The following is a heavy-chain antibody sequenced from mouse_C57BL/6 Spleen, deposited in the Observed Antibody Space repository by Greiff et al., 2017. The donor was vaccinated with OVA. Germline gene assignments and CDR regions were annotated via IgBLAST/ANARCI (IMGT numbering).Heavy chain of an antibody. D-gene: IGHD3-2*01. CDR2: IYPGDGDT. CDR3: ARWDSSYAMDY. V-gene: IGHV1-82*01. J-gene: IGHJ4*01. CDR1: GYAFSSSW. Sequence: VQLQQSGPELVKPGASVKISCTASGYAFSSSWMNWVQQTPGKGLEWIGRIYPGDGDTNYHGRFKGKATLTADKTSSTAYMQLSSLTSEDSAVYFCARWDSSYAMDYWGQGTSVTVSS.